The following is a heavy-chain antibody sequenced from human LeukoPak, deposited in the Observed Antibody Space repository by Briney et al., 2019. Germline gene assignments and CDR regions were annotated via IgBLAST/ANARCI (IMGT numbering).Heavy chain of an antibody. J-gene: IGHJ3*02. V-gene: IGHV3-21*01. CDR3: ARGEYSYGYEDAFDI. D-gene: IGHD5-18*01. CDR1: GFTFSSYS. Sequence: GGSLRLSCAASGFTFSSYSMNWVRQAPGKGLEWVSSISSSSSYIYYADPVKGRFTISRDNAKNSLYLQMNSLRAEDTAVYYCARGEYSYGYEDAFDIWGQGTMVTVSS. CDR2: ISSSSSYI.